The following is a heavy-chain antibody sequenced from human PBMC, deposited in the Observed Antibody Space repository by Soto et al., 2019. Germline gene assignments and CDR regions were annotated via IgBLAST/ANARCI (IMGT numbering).Heavy chain of an antibody. CDR2: IHHSGST. V-gene: IGHV4-59*08. D-gene: IGHD3-10*01. J-gene: IGHJ6*02. Sequence: PSQTLSLTCSVSGGSITSHYCSWFRQPPGKGLEWIGYIHHSGSTSYNPSLKSRVTMSVDTSKNHFSLKVNSVTAADTALYYCARQGFGQLHGLVDVWGPGTTGTVSS. CDR3: ARQGFGQLHGLVDV. CDR1: GGSITSHY.